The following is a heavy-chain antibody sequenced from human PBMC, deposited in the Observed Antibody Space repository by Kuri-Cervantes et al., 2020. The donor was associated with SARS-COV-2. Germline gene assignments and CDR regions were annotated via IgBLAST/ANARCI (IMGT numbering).Heavy chain of an antibody. Sequence: GGSLRLSCAASGFSFDDYAMHWVRQVPGQGLEWVSRISWNGGSIGYAVSVKGRFTISRDNAKNSLYLQMNSLRAEDTAVYYCARESYYSSGFDYWGQGTLVTVSS. J-gene: IGHJ4*02. CDR3: ARESYYSSGFDY. CDR1: GFSFDDYA. D-gene: IGHD6-19*01. V-gene: IGHV3-9*01. CDR2: ISWNGGSI.